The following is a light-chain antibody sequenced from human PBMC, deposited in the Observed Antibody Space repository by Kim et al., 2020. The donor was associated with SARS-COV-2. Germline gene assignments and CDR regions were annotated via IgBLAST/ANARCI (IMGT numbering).Light chain of an antibody. CDR1: QSVRRNY. J-gene: IGKJ2*01. V-gene: IGKV3-20*01. Sequence: EIVLTQSPGTLSLSPGERATLSCRASQSVRRNYFAWYQQKPGQAPRLLIYDASSRATDIPERFSGSGSGTDFTLTISRLEPEDFTVYYCQQYGSAPNTFGQGTKLEI. CDR3: QQYGSAPNT. CDR2: DAS.